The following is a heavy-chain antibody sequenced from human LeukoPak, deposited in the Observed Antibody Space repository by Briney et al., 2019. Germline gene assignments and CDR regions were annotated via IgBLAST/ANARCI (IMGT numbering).Heavy chain of an antibody. D-gene: IGHD4-17*01. V-gene: IGHV3-23*01. CDR2: ISGSGGST. Sequence: GGSLRLSCAASGFTFDDYAMHWVRQAPGKGLEWVSAISGSGGSTYYADSVKGRFTISRDNSKNTLYLQMNSLRAEDTAVYYCAKDPTVTTDYYYYYMDVWGKGTTVTVSS. CDR3: AKDPTVTTDYYYYYMDV. J-gene: IGHJ6*03. CDR1: GFTFDDYA.